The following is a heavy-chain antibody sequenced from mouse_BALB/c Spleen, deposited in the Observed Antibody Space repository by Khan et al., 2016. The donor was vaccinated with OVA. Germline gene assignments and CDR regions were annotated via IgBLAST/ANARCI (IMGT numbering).Heavy chain of an antibody. CDR3: ARWNYRYDGYFDS. CDR1: GDSITSGY. D-gene: IGHD2-14*01. V-gene: IGHV3-8*02. CDR2: ITSSGST. J-gene: IGHJ2*01. Sequence: EVQLQESGPSLVKPSQTLSLTCSVTGDSITSGYWNWSRKFPGNKLDYMGYITSSGSTYYHPSLKSRISITRDTSKNQDFLQLNAVTPEDPATYYCARWNYRYDGYFDSWGQGTTLTVSS.